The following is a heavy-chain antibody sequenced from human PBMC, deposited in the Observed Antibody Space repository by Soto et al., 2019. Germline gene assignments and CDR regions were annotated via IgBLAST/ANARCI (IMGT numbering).Heavy chain of an antibody. D-gene: IGHD4-17*01. CDR2: ISGSGGST. Sequence: PVGSLRLSCAASGFTFSSYAMSWVRQAPGKGLEWVSAISGSGGSTYYADSVKGRFTISRDNSKNTLYLQMNSLRAEDTAVYYCAKVTGATVVKSAAFDIWGQGTMVTVSS. CDR1: GFTFSSYA. J-gene: IGHJ3*02. CDR3: AKVTGATVVKSAAFDI. V-gene: IGHV3-23*01.